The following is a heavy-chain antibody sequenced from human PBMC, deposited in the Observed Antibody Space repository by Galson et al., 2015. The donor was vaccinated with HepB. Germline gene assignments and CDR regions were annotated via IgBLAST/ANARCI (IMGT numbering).Heavy chain of an antibody. CDR2: IYYSGST. J-gene: IGHJ5*02. Sequence: SETLSLTCTVSGGSISSYYWSWIRQPPGEGLEWIGYIYYSGSTNYNPSLKSRVTISVDTSKNQFSLKLSSVTSADTSVYYCARHWDRIAPRNWFDPWGQGTLVTVSS. CDR3: ARHWDRIAPRNWFDP. CDR1: GGSISSYY. V-gene: IGHV4-59*08. D-gene: IGHD6-13*01.